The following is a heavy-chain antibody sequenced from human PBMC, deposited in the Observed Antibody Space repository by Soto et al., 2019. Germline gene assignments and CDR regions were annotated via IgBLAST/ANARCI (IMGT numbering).Heavy chain of an antibody. D-gene: IGHD5-18*01. CDR3: NHGYYQYFES. CDR2: FDPEDGET. CDR1: GYTLTELS. J-gene: IGHJ4*02. Sequence: ASVKVSCKVSGYTLTELSMHWVRQAPGKGLEWMGGFDPEDGETIYAQKFQGRVTLTEDTSTDTAYMELSSLRSEDTAVYYCNHGYYQYFESWGQGTLVTVSS. V-gene: IGHV1-24*01.